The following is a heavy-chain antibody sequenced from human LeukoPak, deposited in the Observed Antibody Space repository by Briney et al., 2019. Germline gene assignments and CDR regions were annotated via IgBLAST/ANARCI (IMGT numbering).Heavy chain of an antibody. D-gene: IGHD5-18*01. CDR2: IIPIFGTA. CDR1: GGTFSSYA. Sequence: ASVTVSCTASGGTFSSYAISWVRQAPGQGLEWMGGIIPIFGTANYAQKFQGRVTITADESTSTAYMELSSLRSEDTAVYYCARGSPGVTSHFDYWGQGTLVTVSS. CDR3: ARGSPGVTSHFDY. V-gene: IGHV1-69*13. J-gene: IGHJ4*02.